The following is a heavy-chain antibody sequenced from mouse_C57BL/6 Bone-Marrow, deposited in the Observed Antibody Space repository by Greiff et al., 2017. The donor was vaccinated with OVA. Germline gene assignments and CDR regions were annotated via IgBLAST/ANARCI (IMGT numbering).Heavy chain of an antibody. CDR1: GYTFTSYW. Sequence: QVQLQQPGAELVRPGTSVKLSCKASGYTFTSYWMHWVKQRPGQGLEWIGVIDPSDSYTNYNQKFKGQATLTVDTSSSTAYIQLSSLTSEDSAVYYCARRIYYYGSSYDFDYWGQGTTLTVSS. D-gene: IGHD1-1*01. CDR3: ARRIYYYGSSYDFDY. CDR2: IDPSDSYT. J-gene: IGHJ2*01. V-gene: IGHV1-59*01.